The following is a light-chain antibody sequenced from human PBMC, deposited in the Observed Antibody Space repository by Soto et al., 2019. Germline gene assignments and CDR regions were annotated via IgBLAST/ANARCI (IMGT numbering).Light chain of an antibody. J-gene: IGLJ3*02. CDR1: SSDVGGYNL. CDR3: CSYAGSSTWV. CDR2: EGI. V-gene: IGLV2-23*01. Sequence: QSALTQSASVSGSPGQSITISCTGTSSDVGGYNLVSWYQQHPGKAPKLMIYEGIKRPSGVSNRFSGSKSGNTASLTISGLQAEDEADYYCCSYAGSSTWVFGGGTKLTVL.